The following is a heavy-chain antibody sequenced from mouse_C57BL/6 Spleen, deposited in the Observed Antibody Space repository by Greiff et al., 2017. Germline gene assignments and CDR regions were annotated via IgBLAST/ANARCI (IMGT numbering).Heavy chain of an antibody. Sequence: QVQLQQPGAELVRPGSSVKLSCKASGYTFTSYWMDWVKQRPGQGLEWIGNIYPSDSETHYNQKFKDKATLTVDKSSSTAYMQLSSLTSEYSAVYYCARSDSNYWYFDVWGTGTTVTVSS. CDR3: ARSDSNYWYFDV. V-gene: IGHV1-61*01. J-gene: IGHJ1*03. D-gene: IGHD2-5*01. CDR1: GYTFTSYW. CDR2: IYPSDSET.